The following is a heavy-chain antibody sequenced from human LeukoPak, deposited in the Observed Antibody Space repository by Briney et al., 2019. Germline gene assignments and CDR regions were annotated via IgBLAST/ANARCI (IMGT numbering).Heavy chain of an antibody. CDR2: SSSSGSTI. Sequence: PGGSLTLFCTVSGFTFRSYEMNWVPHAPGEGLEWVSYSSSSGSTIYYADSVKGRFTISRDNAKNSLYLQMNSLTAEDTAVYYCARELPSGWRGDWCDPWGQGTLVTVSS. CDR1: GFTFRSYE. CDR3: ARELPSGWRGDWCDP. D-gene: IGHD6-19*01. V-gene: IGHV3-48*03. J-gene: IGHJ5*02.